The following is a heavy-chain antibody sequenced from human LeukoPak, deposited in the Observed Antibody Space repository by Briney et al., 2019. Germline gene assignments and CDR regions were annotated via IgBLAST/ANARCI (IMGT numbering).Heavy chain of an antibody. CDR1: GYSISSGYY. CDR3: ARDRHNWNYVFNWFDP. V-gene: IGHV4-38-2*02. Sequence: SETLSLTCTVSGYSISSGYYWGWIRQPPGKGLEWIGSIYHSGSTYYNPSLKSRVTISVDTSKNQFSLKLSSVTAADTVVYYCARDRHNWNYVFNWFDPWGQGTLVTVSS. J-gene: IGHJ5*02. D-gene: IGHD1-7*01. CDR2: IYHSGST.